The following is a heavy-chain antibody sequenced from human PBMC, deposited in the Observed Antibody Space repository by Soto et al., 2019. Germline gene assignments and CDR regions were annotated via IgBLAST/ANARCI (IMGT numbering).Heavy chain of an antibody. Sequence: EVQLLESGGGLVQPGGSLRLSCAASGFPFRNYAMSWVRQAPGRGLEWVSAISGSGSSTYYADSVKGRFTISRDNSKNTLYLQMNTLRAEDTAVYYCAKGVGAFDIWGQGTMVTVSS. J-gene: IGHJ3*02. CDR2: ISGSGSST. V-gene: IGHV3-23*01. CDR1: GFPFRNYA. CDR3: AKGVGAFDI.